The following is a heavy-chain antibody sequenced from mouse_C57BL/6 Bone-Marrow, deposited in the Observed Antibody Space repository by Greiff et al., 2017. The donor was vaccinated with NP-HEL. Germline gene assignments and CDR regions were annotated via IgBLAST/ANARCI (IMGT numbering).Heavy chain of an antibody. Sequence: EVQVVESGGGLVKPGGSLKLSCAASGFTFSDYGMHWVRQAPEQGLEWVAYISSGSSTIYYADTVKGRFTFSRDNAKNTLFLQLTSLRSEDTAMYYCARRYRGLYYYAMDYWGQGTSVTVSS. CDR3: ARRYRGLYYYAMDY. CDR1: GFTFSDYG. J-gene: IGHJ4*01. D-gene: IGHD2-12*01. V-gene: IGHV5-17*01. CDR2: ISSGSSTI.